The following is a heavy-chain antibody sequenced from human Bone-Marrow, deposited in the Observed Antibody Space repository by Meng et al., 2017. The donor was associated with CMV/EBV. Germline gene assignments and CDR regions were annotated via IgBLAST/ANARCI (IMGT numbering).Heavy chain of an antibody. CDR3: AKEQWPFYSNYGSDSSFDY. D-gene: IGHD4-11*01. CDR2: IATDGAT. V-gene: IGHV3-13*01. Sequence: GESLKISCATSGFTFSSYDMHWVRQPTGKGLEWVSGIATDGATFYTGSVKGRFTISRDNSKNTLYLQMNSLRAEDTAVYYCAKEQWPFYSNYGSDSSFDYWGQGTLVTVSS. CDR1: GFTFSSYD. J-gene: IGHJ4*02.